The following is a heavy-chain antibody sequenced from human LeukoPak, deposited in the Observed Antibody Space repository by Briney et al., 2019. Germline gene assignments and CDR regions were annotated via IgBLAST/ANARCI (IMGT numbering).Heavy chain of an antibody. Sequence: SETLSLTCTVSGGSISSYYWSWIRQPAGKGLEGIGRIYTSGSTNYNPSLKSRVTMSVDTSKNQFSLKLSSVTAADTAVYYCATRGGLTTVTNSHYYYYYMDVWGKGTTVTVSS. CDR1: GGSISSYY. J-gene: IGHJ6*03. V-gene: IGHV4-4*07. D-gene: IGHD4-17*01. CDR2: IYTSGST. CDR3: ATRGGLTTVTNSHYYYYYMDV.